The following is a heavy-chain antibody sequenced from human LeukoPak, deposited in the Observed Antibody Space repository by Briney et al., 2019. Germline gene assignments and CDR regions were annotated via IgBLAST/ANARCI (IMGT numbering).Heavy chain of an antibody. D-gene: IGHD2-21*02. CDR3: AKAQGRRVTFDY. V-gene: IGHV3-23*01. CDR2: ISGSGGST. J-gene: IGHJ4*02. CDR1: GFTFSSYS. Sequence: PGGSLRLSCAASGFTFSSYSMSWVRQAPGKGLEWVSAISGSGGSTYYADSVKGRFTISRDNSKNTLYLQMNSLRAEDTAVYYCAKAQGRRVTFDYWGQGTLVTVSS.